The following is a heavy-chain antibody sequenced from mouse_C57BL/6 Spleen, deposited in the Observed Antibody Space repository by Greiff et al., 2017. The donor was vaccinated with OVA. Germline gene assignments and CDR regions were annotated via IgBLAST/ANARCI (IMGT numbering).Heavy chain of an antibody. V-gene: IGHV5-9*01. CDR2: ISGGGGNT. J-gene: IGHJ4*01. CDR3: AGDPLYAMDY. CDR1: GFTFSSYT. Sequence: EVKLMESGGGLVKPGGSLKLSCAASGFTFSSYTMSWVRQTPEKRLEWVATISGGGGNTYYPDSVKGRFTISRDNAKNTLYLQMSSLRSEDTALYYCAGDPLYAMDYWGQGTSVTVSS.